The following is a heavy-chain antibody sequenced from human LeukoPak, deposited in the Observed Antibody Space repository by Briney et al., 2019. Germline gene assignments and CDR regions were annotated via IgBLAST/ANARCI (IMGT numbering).Heavy chain of an antibody. CDR3: ARGFWSIAARRDNWFDP. J-gene: IGHJ5*02. CDR2: MNPNSGNT. V-gene: IGHV1-8*03. Sequence: ASVKVSCKASGYTFTSYDINWVRQATGQGLEWMVWMNPNSGNTGYAQKFQGRVTITRNTSISTAYMELSSLRSEDTAVYYCARGFWSIAARRDNWFDPWGQGTLVTVSS. CDR1: GYTFTSYD. D-gene: IGHD6-6*01.